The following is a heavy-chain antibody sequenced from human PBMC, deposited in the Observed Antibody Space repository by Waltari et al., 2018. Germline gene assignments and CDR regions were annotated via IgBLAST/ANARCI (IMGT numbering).Heavy chain of an antibody. Sequence: QVQLVQSGSELKKPGATVKISCKASGYNFTAYATNWRRQAPGKGPELIGWITTNTVNPTYAQGFRGRFFFSLDTSVNTAYLEINSLKTEDTAIYYCAREVVPSRTIVVNWFDPWGQGTQVTVSS. J-gene: IGHJ5*02. CDR1: GYNFTAYA. V-gene: IGHV7-4-1*02. CDR2: ITTNTVNP. CDR3: AREVVPSRTIVVNWFDP. D-gene: IGHD2-2*01.